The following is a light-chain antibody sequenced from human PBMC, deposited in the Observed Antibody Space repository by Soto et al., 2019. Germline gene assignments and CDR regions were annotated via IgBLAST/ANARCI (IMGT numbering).Light chain of an antibody. CDR3: SSSAGTNKMV. Sequence: QSALTQPPSASGSPGQSVTISCTGTSSDIGASNYVSWYRQHPGKAPKLMISEVSKRPSGVPDRFSGSKSGNTASLSVSGLQAEDEADYYCSSSAGTNKMVFGGGTKVTVL. J-gene: IGLJ2*01. CDR2: EVS. CDR1: SSDIGASNY. V-gene: IGLV2-8*01.